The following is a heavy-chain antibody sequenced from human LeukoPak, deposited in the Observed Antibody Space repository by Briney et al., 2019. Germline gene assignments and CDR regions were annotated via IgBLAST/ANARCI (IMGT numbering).Heavy chain of an antibody. CDR1: GGSISSSSYY. D-gene: IGHD3-22*01. V-gene: IGHV4-39*07. CDR3: ARWRGGYYYDSSGYYPDY. Sequence: SETLSLTCTVSGGSISSSSYYWGWIRQPPGKGLEWIGSIYYSGSTYYNPSLKSRVTISVDTSKNQFSLKLSSVTAADTAVYYCARWRGGYYYDSSGYYPDYWGQGTLVTVSS. J-gene: IGHJ4*02. CDR2: IYYSGST.